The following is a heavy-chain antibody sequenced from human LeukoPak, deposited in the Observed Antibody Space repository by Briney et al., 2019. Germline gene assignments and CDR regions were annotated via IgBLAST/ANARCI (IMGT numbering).Heavy chain of an antibody. V-gene: IGHV4-31*03. CDR1: GGSISSGGYY. D-gene: IGHD1-26*01. CDR2: IYYSGST. Sequence: SETLSLTCTVSGGSISSGGYYRSWIRQHPGKGLEWIGYIYYSGSTYYNPSLKSRVTMSVDTSKNQFSLKLSSVTAADTAVYYCARDRSGSYLFDYWGQGTLVTVSS. J-gene: IGHJ4*02. CDR3: ARDRSGSYLFDY.